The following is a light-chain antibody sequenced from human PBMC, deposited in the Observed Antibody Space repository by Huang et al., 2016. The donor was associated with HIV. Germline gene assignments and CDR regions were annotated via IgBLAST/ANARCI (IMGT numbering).Light chain of an antibody. J-gene: IGKJ1*01. CDR2: GAS. CDR3: QQCGSPTWT. Sequence: EIVLTQSPGTLSLSPGDRATLSCRASQFVANAYVAWYQPKPGKSPRLLIYGASMRASGIPDRFSGSGFGTDFTLTISRLEPDDFAVYFCQQCGSPTWTFGQGTKVEIK. V-gene: IGKV3-20*01. CDR1: QFVANAY.